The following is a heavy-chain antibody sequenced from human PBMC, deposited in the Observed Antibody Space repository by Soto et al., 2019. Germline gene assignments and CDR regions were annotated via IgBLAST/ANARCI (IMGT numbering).Heavy chain of an antibody. CDR3: ARKDKSGYFNWFDP. Sequence: GESLKIACRTSGYKFTSSWIAWVRQMPGKGLEWMGIIFPSDSDTRYSPSFQGQVTISADRSTSTVFLQWASLKASDTAVYFCARKDKSGYFNWFDPWGQGTLVTVSS. CDR2: IFPSDSDT. J-gene: IGHJ5*02. CDR1: GYKFTSSW. D-gene: IGHD3-22*01. V-gene: IGHV5-51*01.